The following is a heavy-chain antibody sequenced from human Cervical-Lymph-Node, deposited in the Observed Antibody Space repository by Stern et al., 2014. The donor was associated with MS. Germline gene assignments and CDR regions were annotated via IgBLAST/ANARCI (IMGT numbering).Heavy chain of an antibody. J-gene: IGHJ4*02. V-gene: IGHV5-51*01. Sequence: VQLVQSGAEVKKPGESLKISCKLSGYSFTIYYIAWVRQMPGKGLEWMGVINPSDSDTAYSPSFQGRVTISTDKSITTACLQWSSLGASDTAMYYCARHVQGFDYWGQGTLVTVSS. CDR1: GYSFTIYY. CDR3: ARHVQGFDY. CDR2: INPSDSDT.